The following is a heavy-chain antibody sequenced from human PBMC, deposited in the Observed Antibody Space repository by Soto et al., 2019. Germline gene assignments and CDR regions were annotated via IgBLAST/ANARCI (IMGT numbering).Heavy chain of an antibody. V-gene: IGHV4-61*01. CDR2: IYYSGST. Sequence: PSETLSLTCTVSGGSVSSGSYYWSWIRQPPGKGLEWIGYIYYSGSTNYNPSLKSRVTISVDTSKNQFSLKLSSVTAADTAVYYCARVNGIWFGENYYYYYGMDVWGQGTTVTVSS. D-gene: IGHD3-10*01. CDR3: ARVNGIWFGENYYYYYGMDV. CDR1: GGSVSSGSYY. J-gene: IGHJ6*02.